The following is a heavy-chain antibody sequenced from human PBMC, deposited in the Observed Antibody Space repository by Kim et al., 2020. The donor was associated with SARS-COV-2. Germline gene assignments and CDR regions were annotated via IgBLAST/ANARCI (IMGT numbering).Heavy chain of an antibody. D-gene: IGHD6-6*01. J-gene: IGHJ6*02. V-gene: IGHV2-5*02. CDR2: IYWDDDK. CDR3: AHSSGREQLLQYYSSGMDV. CDR1: GFSLSTSGVG. Sequence: SGPTLVNPTQTLTLTCTFSGFSLSTSGVGVGWIRQPPGKALEWLALIYWDDDKRYSPSLKSRLTITKDTSKNQVVLTMTNMDPVDTATYYCAHSSGREQLLQYYSSGMDVWGQGTTVTVSS.